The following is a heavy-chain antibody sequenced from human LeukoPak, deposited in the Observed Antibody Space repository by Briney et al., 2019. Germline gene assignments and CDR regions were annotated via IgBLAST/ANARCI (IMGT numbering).Heavy chain of an antibody. Sequence: GGSLRLSCTASGFTFSSDRMHWVRQVPGKGLVWVSRINGDGTGTMYADAVEGRFTISGDNAKNTLYLQVNGLRTEDTAVYYCVRGGFSGDWGQGTLVTVSS. D-gene: IGHD1-26*01. CDR1: GFTFSSDR. V-gene: IGHV3-74*03. CDR2: INGDGTGT. J-gene: IGHJ4*02. CDR3: VRGGFSGD.